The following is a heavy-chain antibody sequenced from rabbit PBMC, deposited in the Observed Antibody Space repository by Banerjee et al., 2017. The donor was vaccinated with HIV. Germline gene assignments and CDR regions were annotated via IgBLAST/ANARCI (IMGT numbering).Heavy chain of an antibody. CDR1: GIDFSSSYH. Sequence: QQQLEESGGGLVKPGGTLTLTCTASGIDFSSSYHMCWVRQAPGKGLEWIAYIATGSDITYYASWAKGRFTISKTSSTTVTLQMTSLTAADTATYFCGRDRGVGYDLNLWGPGTLVTVS. V-gene: IGHV1S45*01. CDR2: IATGSDIT. J-gene: IGHJ4*01. CDR3: GRDRGVGYDLNL. D-gene: IGHD6-1*01.